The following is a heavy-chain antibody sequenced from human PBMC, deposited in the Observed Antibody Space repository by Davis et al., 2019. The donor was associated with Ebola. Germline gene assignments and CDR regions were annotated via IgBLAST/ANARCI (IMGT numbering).Heavy chain of an antibody. J-gene: IGHJ4*02. CDR3: ATVLAGGWDMPFEY. D-gene: IGHD6-19*01. V-gene: IGHV5-51*01. CDR2: IYPGDSDT. CDR1: GYSFTSYW. Sequence: PGGSLRLSCKGSGYSFTSYWIGWVRQMPGKGLEWMGIIYPGDSDTRYSPSFQGQVTMSADKSITTAYLQWSSLKASDTAMYYCATVLAGGWDMPFEYWGQGTLVTVSS.